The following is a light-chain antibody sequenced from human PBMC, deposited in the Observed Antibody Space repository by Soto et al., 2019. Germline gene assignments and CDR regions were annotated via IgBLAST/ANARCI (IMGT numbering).Light chain of an antibody. CDR2: EVT. V-gene: IGLV2-14*01. CDR1: SSVIGGYNY. CDR3: SSYTSTNTLFL. Sequence: QSALTQPASVSGSPGQSITISCTGTSSVIGGYNYVSWYQQHPDKAPKLLIFEVTNQASGVSNRFSGSKSGNTASLTISGLQADDEADYYCSSYTSTNTLFLFGAGTKLTVL. J-gene: IGLJ1*01.